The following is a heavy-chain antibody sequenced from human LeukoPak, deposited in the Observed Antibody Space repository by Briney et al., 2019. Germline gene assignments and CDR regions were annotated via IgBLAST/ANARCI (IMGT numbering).Heavy chain of an antibody. CDR3: ARDPNICSSTSCYRYTFDY. D-gene: IGHD2-2*01. CDR2: INPSGGST. CDR1: GYTLTSYY. Sequence: ASVKVSCKASGYTLTSYYMHWVRQAPGQGLEWMGIINPSGGSTSYAQKFQGRVTMTRDMSTSTVYMELSSLRSEDTAVYYCARDPNICSSTSCYRYTFDYWGQGTLVTVSS. J-gene: IGHJ4*02. V-gene: IGHV1-46*01.